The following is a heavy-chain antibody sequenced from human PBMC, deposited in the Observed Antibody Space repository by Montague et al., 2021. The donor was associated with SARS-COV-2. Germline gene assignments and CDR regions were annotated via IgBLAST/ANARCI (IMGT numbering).Heavy chain of an antibody. D-gene: IGHD3-9*01. V-gene: IGHV4-59*01. CDR3: ARLPYDNSYGMDV. Sequence: SETLSLTCTVSGGSISTYYWNWIRQFPGKGLEWIGYIDYSESTSYNPSLQSRVIISVDRSKIQFSLKLNSVTAADTAIYYCARLPYDNSYGMDVWGQGTTVTVSS. J-gene: IGHJ6*02. CDR2: IDYSEST. CDR1: GGSISTYY.